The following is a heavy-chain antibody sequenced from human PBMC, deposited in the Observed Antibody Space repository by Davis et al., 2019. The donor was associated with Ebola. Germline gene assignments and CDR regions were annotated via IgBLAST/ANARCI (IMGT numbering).Heavy chain of an antibody. D-gene: IGHD2-21*02. J-gene: IGHJ6*04. CDR2: IYYSGST. V-gene: IGHV4-61*05. CDR3: ARFVVVTAISGMDV. CDR1: GGSISSSDYY. Sequence: SETLSLTCTVSGGSISSSDYYWSWIRQPPGKGLEWIGYIYYSGSTNYNPSLKSRVTISVDTSKNQFSLKLSSVTAADTAVYYCARFVVVTAISGMDVWGKGTTVTVSS.